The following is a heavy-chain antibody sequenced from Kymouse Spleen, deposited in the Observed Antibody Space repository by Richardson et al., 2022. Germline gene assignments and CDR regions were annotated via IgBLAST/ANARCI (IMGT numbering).Heavy chain of an antibody. Sequence: EVQLVESGGGLVQPGRSLRLSCAASGFTFDDYAMHWVRQAPGKGLEWVSGISWNSGSIGYADSVKGRFTISRDNAKNSLYLQMNSLRAEDTALYYCAKAPSYYDIAYFDYWGQGTLVTVSS. V-gene: IGHV3-9*01. D-gene: IGHD3-9*01. J-gene: IGHJ4*02. CDR3: AKAPSYYDIAYFDY. CDR1: GFTFDDYA. CDR2: ISWNSGSI.